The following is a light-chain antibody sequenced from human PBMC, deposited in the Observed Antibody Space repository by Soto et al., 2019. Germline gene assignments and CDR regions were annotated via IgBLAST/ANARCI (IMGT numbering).Light chain of an antibody. Sequence: QSVLTQPASVSGSPGQSITISCTGTSSDVGSYNLVSWYQQHPGKAPKLMIYEVSKRPSGVSNRFSGSKSGNTASLTISGLQAEYEADYYFCSYAGSRTPYVYGIGTKVTVL. CDR1: SSDVGSYNL. J-gene: IGLJ1*01. V-gene: IGLV2-23*02. CDR3: CSYAGSRTPYV. CDR2: EVS.